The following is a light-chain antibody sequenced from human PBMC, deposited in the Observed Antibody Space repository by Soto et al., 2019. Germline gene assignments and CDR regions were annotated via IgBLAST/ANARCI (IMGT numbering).Light chain of an antibody. Sequence: DMQMTQSPSSLSASVGDRVTITCRASQNTSTYLNWFQQKPGKAPKFLIYGASTLQSGVPSRFSGSGSGTDFTLTISNLHAEDSVTYYCQQSCCTPHTFGQGTKLEIK. CDR1: QNTSTY. J-gene: IGKJ2*01. CDR2: GAS. V-gene: IGKV1-39*01. CDR3: QQSCCTPHT.